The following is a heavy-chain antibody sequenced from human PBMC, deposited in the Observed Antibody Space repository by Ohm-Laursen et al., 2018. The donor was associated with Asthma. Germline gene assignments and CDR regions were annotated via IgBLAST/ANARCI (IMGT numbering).Heavy chain of an antibody. Sequence: TQTLTLTRTFSGFSLSTTGVGVGWIHQPPGKALEWLALIYWDDDKRYSPSLRSRLSITKDTSKNQVVLTMTNMDPVDAATYYCAHSVCSTSCYTAFDIWGQGTMVTVSS. V-gene: IGHV2-5*02. CDR3: AHSVCSTSCYTAFDI. D-gene: IGHD2-2*02. CDR1: GFSLSTTGVG. CDR2: IYWDDDK. J-gene: IGHJ3*02.